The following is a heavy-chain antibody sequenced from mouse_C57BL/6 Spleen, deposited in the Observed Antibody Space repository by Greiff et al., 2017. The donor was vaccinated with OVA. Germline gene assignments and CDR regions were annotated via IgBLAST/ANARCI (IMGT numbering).Heavy chain of an antibody. D-gene: IGHD2-3*01. V-gene: IGHV1-18*01. J-gene: IGHJ2*01. CDR1: GYTFTDYN. CDR2: INPNNGGT. CDR3: ARWLLREGYFDY. Sequence: VQLKQSGPELVKPGASVKIPCKASGYTFTDYNMDWVKQSHGKSLEWIGDINPNNGGTIYNQKFKGKATLTVDKSSSTAYMELRSLTSEDTAVYYCARWLLREGYFDYWGQGTTLTVSS.